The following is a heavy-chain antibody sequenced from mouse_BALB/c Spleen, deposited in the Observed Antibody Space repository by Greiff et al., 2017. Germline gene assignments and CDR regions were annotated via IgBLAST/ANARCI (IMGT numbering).Heavy chain of an antibody. J-gene: IGHJ4*01. CDR1: GYSITSGYY. V-gene: IGHV3-6*02. CDR2: ISYDGSN. CDR3: ARRGDYGNSMDY. Sequence: EVQLQESGPGLVKPSQSLSLTCSVTGYSITSGYYWNWIRQFPGNKLEWMGYISYDGSNNYNPSLKNRISITRDTSKNQFFLKLNSVTTEDTATYYCARRGDYGNSMDYWGQGTSVTVSS. D-gene: IGHD2-1*01.